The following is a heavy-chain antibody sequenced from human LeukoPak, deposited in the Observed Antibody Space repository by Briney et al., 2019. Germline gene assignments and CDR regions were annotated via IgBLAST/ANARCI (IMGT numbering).Heavy chain of an antibody. D-gene: IGHD3-10*01. CDR3: ARLYYYGSGSSIGLVDY. V-gene: IGHV4-59*08. J-gene: IGHJ4*02. Sequence: PSETLSLTCTVSGGSISSYYWSWIRQPPGKGPEWIGYIYYSGITNYNPSLKGRVTLSVDTSKNQFSLKLSSVIAADTAVYYCARLYYYGSGSSIGLVDYWGQGTLVTVSS. CDR1: GGSISSYY. CDR2: IYYSGIT.